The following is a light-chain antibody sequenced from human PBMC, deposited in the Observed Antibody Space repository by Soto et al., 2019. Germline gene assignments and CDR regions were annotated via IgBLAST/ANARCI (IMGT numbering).Light chain of an antibody. V-gene: IGLV4-60*03. J-gene: IGLJ3*02. CDR3: ETWDSNTRV. CDR2: VESSGSY. CDR1: SGHSSYI. Sequence: QLVLTQSSSASASLGSSVKLTCTLSSGHSSYIIAWQQQQPEKAPRYLMKVESSGSYNKGSGVPDRFSGSSSGADRYLTISNLQSEDEADYYCETWDSNTRVFGGGTKLTVL.